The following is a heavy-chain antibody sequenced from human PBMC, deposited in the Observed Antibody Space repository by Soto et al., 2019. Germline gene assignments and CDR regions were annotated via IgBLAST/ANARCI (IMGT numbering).Heavy chain of an antibody. V-gene: IGHV3-30*18. J-gene: IGHJ4*02. CDR3: AKDKVESATPYFDY. CDR1: GFTFSSYG. CDR2: ISYDGSNK. D-gene: IGHD2-15*01. Sequence: QVQLVESGGGVVQPGRSLRLSCAASGFTFSSYGMHWVRQAPGKGLEWVAVISYDGSNKYYADSVKGRFTISRDNSKNTLYLQMNSLRAEDTAVYYCAKDKVESATPYFDYWGQGTLVTVS.